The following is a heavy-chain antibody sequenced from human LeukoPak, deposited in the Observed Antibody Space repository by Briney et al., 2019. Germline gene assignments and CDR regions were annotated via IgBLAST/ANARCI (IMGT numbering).Heavy chain of an antibody. D-gene: IGHD4-17*01. CDR1: GGSFSGYY. CDR2: VNHSGST. J-gene: IGHJ6*03. CDR3: ARFRGDYASGQYYYYYMDV. V-gene: IGHV4-34*01. Sequence: SETLSLTCAVYGGSFSGYYWSWIRQPPGKGLEWIGEVNHSGSTNYNPSLKSRVTISVDTSKNQFSLKLSSVTAADTAVYYCARFRGDYASGQYYYYYMDVWGKGTTVTVSS.